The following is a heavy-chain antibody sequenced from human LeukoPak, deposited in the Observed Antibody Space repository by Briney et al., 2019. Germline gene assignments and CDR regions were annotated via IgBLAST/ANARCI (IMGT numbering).Heavy chain of an antibody. D-gene: IGHD1-26*01. CDR3: AKDRGGSQLLGLPGY. CDR2: ISGSGGST. CDR1: GFTFSSYA. J-gene: IGHJ4*02. Sequence: GGSLRLSCAASGFTFSSYAMSWVRQAPGKGLEWVSAISGSGGSTYYADSVKGWFTISRDNSKNTLYLQMNSLRAEDTAVYYCAKDRGGSQLLGLPGYWGQGTLVTVSS. V-gene: IGHV3-23*01.